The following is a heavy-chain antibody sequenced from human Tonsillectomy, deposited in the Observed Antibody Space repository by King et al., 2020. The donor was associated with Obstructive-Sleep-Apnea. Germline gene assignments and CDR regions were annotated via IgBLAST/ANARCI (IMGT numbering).Heavy chain of an antibody. CDR1: VGSFSGYY. CDR3: ARRTSRYYYGSGREDWFDP. V-gene: IGHV4-34*01. D-gene: IGHD3-10*01. Sequence: VQLQQWGAGLLKPSETLSLTCAVYVGSFSGYYWSWIRQPPGKGLEWIGEINHSGSTNYNPSLKSRVTISVDTSKNQFSLKLSSVTAADTAVYYCARRTSRYYYGSGREDWFDPWGQGTLVTVSS. CDR2: INHSGST. J-gene: IGHJ5*02.